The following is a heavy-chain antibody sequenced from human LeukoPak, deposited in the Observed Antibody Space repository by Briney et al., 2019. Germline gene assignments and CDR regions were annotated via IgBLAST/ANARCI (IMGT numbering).Heavy chain of an antibody. J-gene: IGHJ4*02. CDR3: VRRYYGCNVYDRHFDF. Sequence: GGSLRLSCAASGFTFSRDWMNWVRQAPGKGLVWVSRISDGGSITTYADSVQGRFTISRDNAKSTVFLQMNSLRVEDTAVYFCVRRYYGCNVYDRHFDFWGQGILVTVSS. CDR1: GFTFSRDW. D-gene: IGHD5/OR15-5a*01. V-gene: IGHV3-74*03. CDR2: ISDGGSIT.